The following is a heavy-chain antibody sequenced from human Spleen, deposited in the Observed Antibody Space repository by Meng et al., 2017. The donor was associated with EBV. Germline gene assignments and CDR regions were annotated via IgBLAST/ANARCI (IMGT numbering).Heavy chain of an antibody. V-gene: IGHV4-34*12. D-gene: IGHD3-3*01. CDR3: ARSSYLTSRPFDY. CDR2: IVPGGTP. CDR1: GGSLPGYY. J-gene: IGHJ4*01. Sequence: QLPPVGTGLFKPSDTVSHTFAPYGGSLPGYYVGWIRQSPGKGLDWIADIVPGGTPNFNPSLESRVTISIDASKNQFSLKLTSVTAADSAIYYCARSSYLTSRPFDYWGRGTLVTVSS.